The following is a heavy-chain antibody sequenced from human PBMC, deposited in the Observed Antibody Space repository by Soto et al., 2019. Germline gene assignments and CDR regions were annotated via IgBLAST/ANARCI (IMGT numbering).Heavy chain of an antibody. CDR3: ARDRAAAAGELDY. V-gene: IGHV4-31*03. J-gene: IGHJ4*02. Sequence: SETLSLTYTVSGGSISSGGYYWSWIRQHPGKGLEWIGYIYYSGSTYYNPSLKSRVTISVDTSKNQFSLKLSSVTAADTAVYYCARDRAAAAGELDYWGQGTLVTVSS. CDR2: IYYSGST. D-gene: IGHD6-13*01. CDR1: GGSISSGGYY.